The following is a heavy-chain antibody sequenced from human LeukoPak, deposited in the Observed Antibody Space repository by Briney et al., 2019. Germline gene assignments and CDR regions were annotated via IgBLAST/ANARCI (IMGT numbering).Heavy chain of an antibody. V-gene: IGHV3-74*01. Sequence: GGSLRLSCEVSGFTFSDHWMHWIRQVPGKGLVWVSRINGYGNTTTYAGFVKGRFTISRDNAKNTVYLQMNSLRAEDTAVYYCARVALGSYNWFDPWGQGTLVTVSS. J-gene: IGHJ5*02. CDR3: ARVALGSYNWFDP. CDR2: INGYGNTT. D-gene: IGHD3-10*01. CDR1: GFTFSDHW.